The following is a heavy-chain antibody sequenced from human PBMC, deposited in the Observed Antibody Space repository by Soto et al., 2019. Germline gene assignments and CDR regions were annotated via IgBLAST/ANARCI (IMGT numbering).Heavy chain of an antibody. CDR2: IGTAGDT. CDR1: GFTFSSYD. V-gene: IGHV3-13*01. J-gene: IGHJ3*02. CDR3: ARAAYYYDSSGYYKDDAFDI. D-gene: IGHD3-22*01. Sequence: EVQLVESGGGLVQPGGSLRLSCAASGFTFSSYDMHWVRQATGKGLEWVSAIGTAGDTYYPGSVKGRFTISRENAKNSLYLQMNSLRAGDTAVYYCARAAYYYDSSGYYKDDAFDIWGQGTMVTVSS.